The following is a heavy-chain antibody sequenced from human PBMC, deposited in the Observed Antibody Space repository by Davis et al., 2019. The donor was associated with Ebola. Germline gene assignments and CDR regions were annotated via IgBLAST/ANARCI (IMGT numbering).Heavy chain of an antibody. CDR3: ASYLGYAPAY. CDR2: VSGSGKTP. J-gene: IGHJ4*02. CDR1: RFSFSEYT. Sequence: ESLKISCAASRFSFSEYTMTWVRQAPGRGLEWVSDVSGSGKTPHYADSVKGRFTISRDNSKHTLYQHLTSLRVEDTAVYYCASYLGYAPAYWGQGTLLTVSS. D-gene: IGHD5-18*01. V-gene: IGHV3-23*01.